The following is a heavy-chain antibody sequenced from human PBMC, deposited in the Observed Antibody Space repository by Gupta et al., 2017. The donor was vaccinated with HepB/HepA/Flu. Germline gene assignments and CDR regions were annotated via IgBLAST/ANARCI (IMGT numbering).Heavy chain of an antibody. D-gene: IGHD1-7*01. CDR2: INPDGREI. CDR1: GLSLSTSW. CDR3: ATSRNYGVDH. Sequence: EVQLVRSGGGLVQPAGSLSVSCAATGLSLSTSWMNWVRQAPGKGLEWLANINPDGREIYYADSVKRRFTISRDNAKNSLYLQMNSLRVEDTAVYYCATSRNYGVDHWDQGSLVTVSS. J-gene: IGHJ4*02. V-gene: IGHV3-7*01.